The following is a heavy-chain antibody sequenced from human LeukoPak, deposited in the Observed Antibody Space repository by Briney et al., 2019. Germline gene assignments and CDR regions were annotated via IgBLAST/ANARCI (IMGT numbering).Heavy chain of an antibody. J-gene: IGHJ4*02. V-gene: IGHV3-9*01. CDR1: GFTFDDYA. CDR2: ISWNSGSI. D-gene: IGHD3-3*01. Sequence: GGSLRLSCAASGFTFDDYAMHWVRQAPGKGLEWVSGISWNSGSIGYADSVKGRFTISRDNAKNSLYLQMNSLRAEDTAVYYCARGSITLEFGYWGQGTLVTVSS. CDR3: ARGSITLEFGY.